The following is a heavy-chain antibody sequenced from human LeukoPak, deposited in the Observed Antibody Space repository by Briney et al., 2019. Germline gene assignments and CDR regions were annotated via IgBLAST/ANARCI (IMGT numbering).Heavy chain of an antibody. CDR1: GGTFSSYA. D-gene: IGHD4-17*01. CDR3: AREDGDRSTSDYFDY. Sequence: SVKVSCKASGGTFSSYAISWVRQAPGQGLEWMGRIIPIFGIANYAQKFQGRVTITADKSTSIAYMELSSLRSEDTAVYYCAREDGDRSTSDYFDYWGQGTLVTVSS. V-gene: IGHV1-69*04. J-gene: IGHJ4*02. CDR2: IIPIFGIA.